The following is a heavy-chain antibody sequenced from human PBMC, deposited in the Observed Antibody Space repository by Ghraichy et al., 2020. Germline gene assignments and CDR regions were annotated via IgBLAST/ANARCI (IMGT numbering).Heavy chain of an antibody. CDR2: VHHSGTT. D-gene: IGHD5/OR15-5a*01. V-gene: IGHV4-4*02. J-gene: IGHJ5*02. CDR1: GDSVTSNKW. Sequence: SETLSLTCAVSGDSVTSNKWWIWVRQPPGQGLEWIGEVHHSGTTYYNPSLKSRVSISVDKSNNHFSLRLTSVTAADTALYYCARDSSPSGLYAIDAWGQGTLVTVSS. CDR3: ARDSSPSGLYAIDA.